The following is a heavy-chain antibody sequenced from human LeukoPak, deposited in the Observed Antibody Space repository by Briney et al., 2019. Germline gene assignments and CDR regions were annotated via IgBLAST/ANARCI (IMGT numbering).Heavy chain of an antibody. Sequence: PGRSLRLSCAASGFTFSSYAMHWVRQAPGKGLEWVAVISYDGSNKYYADSVKGRFTISRDNSKNTLYLQMNSLRAEDTAVYYCARDPTVSSSRDWGQGTLVTVSS. V-gene: IGHV3-30-3*01. D-gene: IGHD6-13*01. CDR3: ARDPTVSSSRD. CDR1: GFTFSSYA. J-gene: IGHJ4*02. CDR2: ISYDGSNK.